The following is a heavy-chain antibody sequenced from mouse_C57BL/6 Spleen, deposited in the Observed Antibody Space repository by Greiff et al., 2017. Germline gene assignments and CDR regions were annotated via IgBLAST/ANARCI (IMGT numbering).Heavy chain of an antibody. D-gene: IGHD3-3*01. J-gene: IGHJ3*01. CDR2: INPNNGGT. CDR1: GYTFTDYN. V-gene: IGHV1-18*01. CDR3: ARGEGAGKDFCAY. Sequence: VQLKESGPELVKPGASVKIPCKASGYTFTDYNMDWVKQSHGKILEWIGDINPNNGGTIYNQKFKGKATLTVNKSSSKAYMELRSLTSEDTAVYYCARGEGAGKDFCAYWGQGTLVTVSA.